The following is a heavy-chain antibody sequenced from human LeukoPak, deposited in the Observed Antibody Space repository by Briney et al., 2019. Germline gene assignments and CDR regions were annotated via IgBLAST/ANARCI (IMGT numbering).Heavy chain of an antibody. J-gene: IGHJ4*02. CDR3: ARGPMYYYDSSGYYFDY. D-gene: IGHD3-22*01. CDR2: ISSSSSYI. V-gene: IGHV3-21*01. CDR1: GFTFSSYS. Sequence: SGGSLRLSCAASGFTFSSYSMNWVRQAPGKGLEWVSSISSSSSYIYYADSVKGRFTISRDNAKNSLYLQMNSLRAEDTAVYYCARGPMYYYDSSGYYFDYWGRGTLVTVSS.